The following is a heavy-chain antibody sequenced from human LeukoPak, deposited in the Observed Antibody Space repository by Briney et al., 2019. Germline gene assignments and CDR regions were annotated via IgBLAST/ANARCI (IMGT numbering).Heavy chain of an antibody. CDR2: IYDSGRT. D-gene: IGHD3-10*01. Sequence: SETLSLTCTVSGGSISGFYWSWIRHPPGKGLEWIGYIYDSGRTDYNPSLKSRVTISVDTSKNQFSLKLISVTAADTAVYYCARERGRITLVRGVIPDAFDIWGQGTMVTVSS. V-gene: IGHV4-59*01. CDR1: GGSISGFY. CDR3: ARERGRITLVRGVIPDAFDI. J-gene: IGHJ3*02.